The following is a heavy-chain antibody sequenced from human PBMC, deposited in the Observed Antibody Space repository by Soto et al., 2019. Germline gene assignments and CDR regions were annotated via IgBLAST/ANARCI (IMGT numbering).Heavy chain of an antibody. D-gene: IGHD3-3*01. V-gene: IGHV4-59*01. CDR2: IYYSGST. CDR3: ARADGSGYYSRNYYYYMDV. Sequence: PSETLSLTCTVSGGSISSYYWSWIRQPPGKGLEWIGYIYYSGSTNYNPSLKSRVTISVDTSKNQFSLKLSSVTAADTAVYYCARADGSGYYSRNYYYYMDVWGKGTTVTVSS. J-gene: IGHJ6*03. CDR1: GGSISSYY.